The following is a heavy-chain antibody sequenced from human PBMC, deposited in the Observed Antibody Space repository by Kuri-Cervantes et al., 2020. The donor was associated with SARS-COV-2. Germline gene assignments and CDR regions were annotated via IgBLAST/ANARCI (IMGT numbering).Heavy chain of an antibody. Sequence: LSLTCVVSGFTFRTNVMAWVRQAPGKGLEWVAVISYDGSNKYYADSVKGRFSISRDNPKDTLYLEMNSLKPDDTAVYYCAKEHTYSVAFDYWGQGTLVTVSS. J-gene: IGHJ4*02. CDR3: AKEHTYSVAFDY. D-gene: IGHD2-15*01. CDR2: ISYDGSNK. CDR1: GFTFRTNV. V-gene: IGHV3-30*18.